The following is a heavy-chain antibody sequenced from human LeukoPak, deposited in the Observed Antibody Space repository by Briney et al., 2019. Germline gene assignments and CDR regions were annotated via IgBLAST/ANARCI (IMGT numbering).Heavy chain of an antibody. J-gene: IGHJ4*02. V-gene: IGHV3-23*01. CDR1: GFTFSSYA. CDR3: ARIAAAGEFDY. D-gene: IGHD6-13*01. Sequence: GGSLRLSCAASGFTFSSYAMSWVRQAPGQGLEWVSAISGGGGSTYYADSVKGRFTISRDNSKNTLYLQMNSLRAEDTAVYYCARIAAAGEFDYWGQGTLVTVSS. CDR2: ISGGGGST.